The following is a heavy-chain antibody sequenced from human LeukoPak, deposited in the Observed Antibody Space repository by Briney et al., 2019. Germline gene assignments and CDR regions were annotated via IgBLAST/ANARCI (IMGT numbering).Heavy chain of an antibody. D-gene: IGHD6-13*01. Sequence: PGGSLRLSCAASGFTFSSYAMSWVRQAPGKGLEWVSAISGSGGNTYYADSVKGRFTISRDNSKNTLYLQMNSLRAEDTAVYYCAKGYSSWYTSRSDYWGQGTLVTVSS. V-gene: IGHV3-23*01. CDR2: ISGSGGNT. CDR1: GFTFSSYA. J-gene: IGHJ4*02. CDR3: AKGYSSWYTSRSDY.